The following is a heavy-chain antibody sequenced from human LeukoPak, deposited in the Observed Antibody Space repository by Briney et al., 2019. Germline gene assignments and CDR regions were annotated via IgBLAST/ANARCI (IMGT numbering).Heavy chain of an antibody. J-gene: IGHJ4*02. CDR1: GFTFSKYW. CDR3: ATKQWLAPPPDS. Sequence: GGSLRLSCAASGFTFSKYWLLWVRQALGTRLESVSRINTDGTVTTYADSVKGRFTVSRDNADNTMFLQMNSVRDEDTAVYYCATKQWLAPPPDSWGQGTPVTVSS. CDR2: INTDGTVT. D-gene: IGHD6-19*01. V-gene: IGHV3-74*01.